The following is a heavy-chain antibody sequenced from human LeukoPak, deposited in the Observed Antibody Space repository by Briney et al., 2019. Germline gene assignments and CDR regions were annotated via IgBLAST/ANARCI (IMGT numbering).Heavy chain of an antibody. V-gene: IGHV3-7*01. J-gene: IGHJ6*02. CDR3: ARDSVVPAAILGYYYYYGMDV. D-gene: IGHD2-2*01. CDR2: IKQDGSEK. CDR1: GFTFSGYW. Sequence: GGSLRLSCAASGFTFSGYWMSWVRQAPGKGLEWVANIKQDGSEKYYVDSVKGRFTISRDNAKNSLYLQMNSLRAEDTAVYYCARDSVVPAAILGYYYYYGMDVWGQGTTVTVSS.